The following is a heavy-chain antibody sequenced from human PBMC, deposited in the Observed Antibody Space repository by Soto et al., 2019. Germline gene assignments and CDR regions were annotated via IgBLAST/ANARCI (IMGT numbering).Heavy chain of an antibody. V-gene: IGHV1-46*01. Sequence: GASVKVSCKASGYTFTSYYMHWVRQAPGQGLEWMGIINPSGGSTSYAQKFQGRVTMTRDTSTSTVYMELSRLRSEDTAVYYCARDLGCTSCYVWVETSYYGMDVWGQGTTVTVSS. CDR2: INPSGGST. D-gene: IGHD2-2*01. CDR1: GYTFTSYY. J-gene: IGHJ6*02. CDR3: ARDLGCTSCYVWVETSYYGMDV.